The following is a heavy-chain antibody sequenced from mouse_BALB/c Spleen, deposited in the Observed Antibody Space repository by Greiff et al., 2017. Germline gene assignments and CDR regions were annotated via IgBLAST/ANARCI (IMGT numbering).Heavy chain of an antibody. CDR1: GFSLSSYS. J-gene: IGHJ4*01. CDR2: IWGGGST. V-gene: IGHV2-6-4*01. Sequence: QVQLQQSGPRLVAPSQSLSITCTVSGFSLSSYSVHWVRQPPGKGLEWLGMIWGGGSTDYNSALKSRLSISKHNSKSQVFLKMNSLHTDDTAMYYGARNEDYDEAMDYWGQGTSVTVSS. D-gene: IGHD2-4*01. CDR3: ARNEDYDEAMDY.